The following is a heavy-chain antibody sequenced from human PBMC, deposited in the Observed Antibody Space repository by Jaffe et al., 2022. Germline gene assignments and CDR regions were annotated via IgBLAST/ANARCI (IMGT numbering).Heavy chain of an antibody. V-gene: IGHV2-26*01. J-gene: IGHJ4*02. Sequence: QVTLKESGPVLVKPTETLTLTCTVSGFSLSNARMGVSWIRQPPGKALEWLAHIFSNDEKSYSTSLKSRLTISKDTSKSQVVLTMTNMDPVDTATYYCARIRHRPQYYDFWSGYYTTEVYFDYWGQGTLVTVSS. CDR3: ARIRHRPQYYDFWSGYYTTEVYFDY. D-gene: IGHD3-3*01. CDR1: GFSLSNARMG. CDR2: IFSNDEK.